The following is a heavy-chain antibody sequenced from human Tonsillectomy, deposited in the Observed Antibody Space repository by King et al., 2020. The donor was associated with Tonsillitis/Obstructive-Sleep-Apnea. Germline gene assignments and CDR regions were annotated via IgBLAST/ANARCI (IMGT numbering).Heavy chain of an antibody. V-gene: IGHV3-23*04. D-gene: IGHD3-3*01. CDR3: ANREAYDFWSGYQPAFAS. J-gene: IGHJ4*02. CDR1: GFTFRNYA. CDR2: ISGSGDGT. Sequence: VQLVEFGGGLVQPGGSLRLSCAASGFTFRNYAMSWVRQPPGKGLEWVSAISGSGDGTYYADSVKGRFTISRDNSKNTLYLQMSSLRVEDAAVYYCANREAYDFWSGYQPAFASWGQGTLVTVSS.